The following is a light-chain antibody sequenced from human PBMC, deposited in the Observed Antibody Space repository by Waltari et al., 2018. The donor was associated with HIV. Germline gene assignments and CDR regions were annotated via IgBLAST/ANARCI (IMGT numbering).Light chain of an antibody. CDR1: QTLLYSSNKKNY. CDR3: QQYYTAPWT. V-gene: IGKV4-1*01. Sequence: DVVMTQSPDSLAVSLGERATINCKSSQTLLYSSNKKNYLAWYQQRPGHPPKLLLYWASTRESGVPDRFSGSGSGTHCTLTISSLQAEDVAVYYCQQYYTAPWTFGQGTEVGL. J-gene: IGKJ1*01. CDR2: WAS.